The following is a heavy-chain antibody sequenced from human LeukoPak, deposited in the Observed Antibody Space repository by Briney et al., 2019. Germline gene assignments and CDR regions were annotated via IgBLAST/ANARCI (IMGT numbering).Heavy chain of an antibody. J-gene: IGHJ4*02. D-gene: IGHD3-22*01. CDR1: GYTFTSYG. CDR2: ISAYNGNT. Sequence: ASVKVSCKASGYTFTSYGISWVRQAPGQGLEWMGWISAYNGNTNYAQNFQGRVTMTRDTSTSTVYMELRSLRSDDTAVYYCARDLTHRRNYDSSGYQIVPAFWGQGTLVTVSS. CDR3: ARDLTHRRNYDSSGYQIVPAF. V-gene: IGHV1-18*01.